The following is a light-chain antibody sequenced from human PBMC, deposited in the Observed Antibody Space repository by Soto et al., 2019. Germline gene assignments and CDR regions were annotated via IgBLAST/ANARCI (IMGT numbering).Light chain of an antibody. V-gene: IGLV2-14*01. CDR1: SNDVGAYNY. Sequence: QSALTQPASVSGSPGQSITISCTGTSNDVGAYNYVSWYQQYPGKAPKLMISEVSNRPSGVSNRFSGSKSGNTASLTISGLQAEDEADYYCSSYRSGSTWAFGGGTKLTVL. J-gene: IGLJ3*02. CDR2: EVS. CDR3: SSYRSGSTWA.